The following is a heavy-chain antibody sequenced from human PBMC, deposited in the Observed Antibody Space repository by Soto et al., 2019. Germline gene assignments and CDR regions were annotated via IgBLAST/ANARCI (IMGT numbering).Heavy chain of an antibody. Sequence: PGGSLRLSCASSGFTFSSCSMNWVRQAPGKGLEWVSFISGSGDTKYYADSVKGRFTIARDNAKNSLYLQMSSLRDEDTAVYYCAKYCSSDVCFDYWGQGTLVTVSS. V-gene: IGHV3-48*02. D-gene: IGHD2-8*01. CDR3: AKYCSSDVCFDY. CDR2: ISGSGDTK. J-gene: IGHJ4*02. CDR1: GFTFSSCS.